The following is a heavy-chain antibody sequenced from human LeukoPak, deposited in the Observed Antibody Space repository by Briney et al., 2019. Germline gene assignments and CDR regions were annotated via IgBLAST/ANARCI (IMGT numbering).Heavy chain of an antibody. CDR1: GFTFSSYS. CDR3: ARAPIAVAYFDY. D-gene: IGHD6-19*01. V-gene: IGHV3-21*01. Sequence: VGPLRLSCAASGFTFSSYSMNWVRQAPGKGLEWVSSISSSSSYIYYADSVKGRFTISRDNAKNSLYLHMNSLRAEDTAVYYCARAPIAVAYFDYWGQGTLVTVSS. CDR2: ISSSSSYI. J-gene: IGHJ4*02.